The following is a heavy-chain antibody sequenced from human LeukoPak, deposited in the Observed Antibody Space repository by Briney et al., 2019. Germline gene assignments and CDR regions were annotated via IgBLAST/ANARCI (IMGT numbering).Heavy chain of an antibody. CDR1: VGTLSCYA. Sequence: SSVNVSLKACVGTLSCYAISWVRQAPGHELEWVGGIISMFGRANYAQKFQGRVTITADESTSTDYMELSSLRAEDTAVYYCARTVATICRGFDYWGQGTLVTVSS. CDR3: ARTVATICRGFDY. D-gene: IGHD5-12*01. V-gene: IGHV1-69*13. J-gene: IGHJ4*02. CDR2: IISMFGRA.